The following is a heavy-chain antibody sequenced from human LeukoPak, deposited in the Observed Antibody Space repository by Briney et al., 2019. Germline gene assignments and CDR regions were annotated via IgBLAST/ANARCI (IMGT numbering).Heavy chain of an antibody. D-gene: IGHD6-19*01. Sequence: GGSLRLSCAASGFTFSRSSMNWVRQAPGKGLEWVSFTDRDSSITYYADSVRGRFIISRDNARNSLFLQMNSLRAEDTAVYFCATYDSGWYLTYWGQGTLVTVSS. CDR1: GFTFSRSS. V-gene: IGHV3-48*01. CDR3: ATYDSGWYLTY. CDR2: TDRDSSIT. J-gene: IGHJ4*02.